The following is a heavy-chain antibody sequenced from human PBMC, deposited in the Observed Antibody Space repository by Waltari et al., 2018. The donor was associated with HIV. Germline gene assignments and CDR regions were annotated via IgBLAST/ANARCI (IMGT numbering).Heavy chain of an antibody. Sequence: QLQLQESGPGLVKPSETLSLTCTVSGGSISSSSYYWGWIRQPPGKGLVWIGSIYYSGSTYYNPSLKSRVTISVDTSKNQFSLKLSSVTAADTAVYYCARYITMIVVVSHDAFDIWGQGTMVTVSS. V-gene: IGHV4-39*01. J-gene: IGHJ3*02. CDR1: GGSISSSSYY. D-gene: IGHD3-22*01. CDR3: ARYITMIVVVSHDAFDI. CDR2: IYYSGST.